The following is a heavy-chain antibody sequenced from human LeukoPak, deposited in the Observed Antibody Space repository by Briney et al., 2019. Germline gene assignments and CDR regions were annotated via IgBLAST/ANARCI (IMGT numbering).Heavy chain of an antibody. Sequence: RGSLRLSCAAAGFTFSSNCMHWVRQAPSRGRGWVAGISSDVNNEYHADSVKGPFTISRINSKNTLYLQMNNLRPDDAAVYFCAKSLVLGDYWGQGTLVTVSS. CDR1: GFTFSSNC. V-gene: IGHV3-30*18. J-gene: IGHJ4*02. CDR2: ISSDVNNE. D-gene: IGHD3-16*01. CDR3: AKSLVLGDY.